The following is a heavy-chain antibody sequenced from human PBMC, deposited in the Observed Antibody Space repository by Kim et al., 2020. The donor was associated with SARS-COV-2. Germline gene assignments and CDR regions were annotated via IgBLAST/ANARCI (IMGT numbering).Heavy chain of an antibody. CDR2: IIPIFGTA. Sequence: SVKVSCKASGGTFSSYAISWVRQAPGQGLEWMGGIIPIFGTANYAQKFQGRVTITAYESTSTAYMELSSLRSEDTAVYYCAREWRYCSSTSCLYYFDYWGQGTLVTVSS. D-gene: IGHD2-2*01. J-gene: IGHJ4*02. CDR1: GGTFSSYA. V-gene: IGHV1-69*13. CDR3: AREWRYCSSTSCLYYFDY.